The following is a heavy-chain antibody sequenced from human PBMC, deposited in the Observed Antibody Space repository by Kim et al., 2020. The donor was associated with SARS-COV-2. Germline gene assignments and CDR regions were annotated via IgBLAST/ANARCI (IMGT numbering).Heavy chain of an antibody. Sequence: SETLSLTCTVSGGSISSGGYYWSWIRQHPGKGLEWIGYIYYSGSTYYNPSLKSRVTISVDTSKNQFSLKLSSVTAADTAVYYCARADCTNGVCTRGGFDYWGQGTLVTVSS. CDR2: IYYSGST. J-gene: IGHJ4*02. V-gene: IGHV4-31*03. D-gene: IGHD2-8*01. CDR3: ARADCTNGVCTRGGFDY. CDR1: GGSISSGGYY.